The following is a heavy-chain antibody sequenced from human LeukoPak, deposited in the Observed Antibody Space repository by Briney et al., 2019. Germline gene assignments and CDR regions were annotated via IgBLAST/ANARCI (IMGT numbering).Heavy chain of an antibody. J-gene: IGHJ6*03. V-gene: IGHV4-38-2*01. CDR3: ARSLRDYYYYYYMDV. CDR1: GYSISCGYY. CDR2: IYHSGST. Sequence: PSETLSLTCAVSGYSISCGYYWGWIRQPPGKGLEWIGSIYHSGSTYYNPSLKSRVTISVDTSKNQFSLKLSSVTAADTAVYYCARSLRDYYYYYYMDVWGKGTTVTVSS. D-gene: IGHD3-10*01.